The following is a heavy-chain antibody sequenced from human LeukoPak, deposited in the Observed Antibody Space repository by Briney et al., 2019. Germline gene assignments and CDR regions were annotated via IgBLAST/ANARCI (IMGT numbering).Heavy chain of an antibody. Sequence: SETLSLTCAVYGGSFSGYYWSWIRQPPGKGLEWIGEINHSGSTNYNPSLKSRVTISVDTSKNQFSLKLSSVTAADTAVYYCAREDDYVWGSYRYPFDYWGQGTLVTVSS. CDR2: INHSGST. CDR1: GGSFSGYY. D-gene: IGHD3-16*02. J-gene: IGHJ4*02. V-gene: IGHV4-34*01. CDR3: AREDDYVWGSYRYPFDY.